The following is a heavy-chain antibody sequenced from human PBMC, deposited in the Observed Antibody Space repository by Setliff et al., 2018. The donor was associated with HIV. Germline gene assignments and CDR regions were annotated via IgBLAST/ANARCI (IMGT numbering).Heavy chain of an antibody. Sequence: GGSLRLSCAASGFTFSDYNMNWVRQAPGRGLEWVSYISSDGTTIYYADSVKGRFTISRDNAKNSLYLQMNSLRAEDTAVYYCARPNYYDSSGSFDYWGQGTLVTVSS. J-gene: IGHJ4*02. D-gene: IGHD3-22*01. V-gene: IGHV3-48*04. CDR2: ISSDGTTI. CDR1: GFTFSDYN. CDR3: ARPNYYDSSGSFDY.